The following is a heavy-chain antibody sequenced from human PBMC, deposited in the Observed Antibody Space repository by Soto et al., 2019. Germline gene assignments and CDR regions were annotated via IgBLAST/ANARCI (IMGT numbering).Heavy chain of an antibody. J-gene: IGHJ4*02. V-gene: IGHV3-23*01. Sequence: GGSLRLSCAASGFAFSSYAMSWVRQAPGKGLEWVSAISGSGGSTYYADSVKGRFTISRDNSKNTLYLQMNSLRAEDTAVYYCASHDYGDERHDYWGQGTLVTVSS. CDR3: ASHDYGDERHDY. CDR1: GFAFSSYA. D-gene: IGHD4-17*01. CDR2: ISGSGGST.